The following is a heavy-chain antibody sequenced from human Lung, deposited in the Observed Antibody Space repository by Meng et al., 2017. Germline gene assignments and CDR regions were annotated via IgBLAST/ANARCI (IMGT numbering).Heavy chain of an antibody. CDR2: IFHSGST. J-gene: IGHJ4*02. CDR3: ARFDISSSGRGDY. D-gene: IGHD1-26*01. CDR1: GGSITSSTW. Sequence: QVQLQEPGPGLVKPSGTLSLTCAVSGGSITSSTWWSWVRQTPGKGLEWFGEIFHSGSTNYNPPLESRVTISVDKSKNQFSLKVYSVTAADTATYYCARFDISSSGRGDYWGQGILVTVSS. V-gene: IGHV4-4*02.